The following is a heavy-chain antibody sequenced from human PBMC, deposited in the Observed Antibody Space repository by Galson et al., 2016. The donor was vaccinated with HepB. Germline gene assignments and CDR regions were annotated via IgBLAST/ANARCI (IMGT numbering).Heavy chain of an antibody. V-gene: IGHV3-30*04. CDR1: GFTFSIYA. Sequence: SLRLSCAASGFTFSIYAMHWVRQAPGKGLEWVAVISDDRSNKDYADSVKGRFTISRDNSKNTLYVQMNSLRAEDTAGYYCARVPDRSGVGYFDYWGQGTLVTVSS. CDR2: ISDDRSNK. D-gene: IGHD1-26*01. J-gene: IGHJ4*02. CDR3: ARVPDRSGVGYFDY.